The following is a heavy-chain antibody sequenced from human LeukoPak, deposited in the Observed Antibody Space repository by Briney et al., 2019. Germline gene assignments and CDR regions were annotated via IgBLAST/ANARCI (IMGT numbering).Heavy chain of an antibody. J-gene: IGHJ6*03. V-gene: IGHV4-4*07. D-gene: IGHD6-13*01. CDR1: GGSISNYY. CDR3: ARGGSSSWSNYYYYMDV. Sequence: SETLSLTCTVSGGSISNYYWSWIRQPAGKGLEWIGRIYTSGSTNYNPSLKSRVTISVDTSKNQFSLKLSSVTAADTAVYYCARGGSSSWSNYYYYMDVWGKGTTVTVSS. CDR2: IYTSGST.